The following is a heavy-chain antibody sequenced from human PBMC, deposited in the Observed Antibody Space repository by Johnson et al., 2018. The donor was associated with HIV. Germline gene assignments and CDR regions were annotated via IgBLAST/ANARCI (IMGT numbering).Heavy chain of an antibody. Sequence: QEKLVESGGGLVQPGGSLRLSCAVSGFTFSDAWMTWVRQAPGKGLEWVSYISSTATNIDYADSVKGRFTISRDNSKNTLYLQMNSLRAEDTAVYYCAKGDKMATITSRYDAFDLWGQGTMVIVSS. CDR2: ISSTATNI. CDR3: AKGDKMATITSRYDAFDL. J-gene: IGHJ3*01. D-gene: IGHD5-24*01. CDR1: GFTFSDAW. V-gene: IGHV3-11*04.